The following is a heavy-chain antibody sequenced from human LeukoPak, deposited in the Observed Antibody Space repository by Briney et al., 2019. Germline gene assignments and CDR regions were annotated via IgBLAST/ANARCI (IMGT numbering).Heavy chain of an antibody. D-gene: IGHD5-12*01. CDR1: GFTFSDYY. J-gene: IGHJ4*02. CDR2: ITSSGDDI. Sequence: SGGSLRLSCAASGFTFSDYYMSWIRQAPGKGLEGVAYITSSGDDIYYADSVKGRFTISRDNAKNALFLRMSSPRVEDTATYYCASDIVATSGDFWGQGTLVSVSS. CDR3: ASDIVATSGDF. V-gene: IGHV3-11*01.